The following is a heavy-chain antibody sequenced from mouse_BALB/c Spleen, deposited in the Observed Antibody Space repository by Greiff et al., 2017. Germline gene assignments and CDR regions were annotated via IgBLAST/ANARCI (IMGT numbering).Heavy chain of an antibody. J-gene: IGHJ4*01. CDR3: ARGPYAMDY. V-gene: IGHV8-8*01. Sequence: QVTLKVSGPGILQPSQTLSLTCSFSGFSLSTSGMSVGWIRQPSGKGLEWLAHIWWNDDKYYNPALKSRLTISKDTSNNQVFLKIASVVTADTATYYCARGPYAMDYWGQGTSVTVSS. CDR2: IWWNDDK. D-gene: IGHD3-1*01. CDR1: GFSLSTSGMS.